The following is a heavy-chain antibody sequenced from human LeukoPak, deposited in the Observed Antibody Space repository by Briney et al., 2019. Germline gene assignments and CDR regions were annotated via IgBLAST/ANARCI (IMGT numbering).Heavy chain of an antibody. D-gene: IGHD4-17*01. CDR3: ARGRVTGDYVRDFDY. Sequence: GGSLRLSCAASGFTFSSFEMNWVRQTPGKGLEWVSYISSSGSSIYYADSVKGRFTISRDNAKNSLYLQMNSPRAADTAVYYCARGRVTGDYVRDFDYWGQGTLVTVSS. J-gene: IGHJ4*02. CDR2: ISSSGSSI. CDR1: GFTFSSFE. V-gene: IGHV3-48*03.